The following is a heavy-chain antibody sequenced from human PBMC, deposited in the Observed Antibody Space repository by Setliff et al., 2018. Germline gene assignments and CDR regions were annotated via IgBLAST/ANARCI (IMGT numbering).Heavy chain of an antibody. CDR2: IYYGGPT. J-gene: IGHJ4*02. D-gene: IGHD3-22*01. CDR1: GCSISGYY. Sequence: SETLSLTCTVSGCSISGYYWSWIRQPPGKGLEWIGYIYYGGPTNYNPSLKSRVSISLDTSKSHFSLRLSSLTAADTAVYYCARHRRDSSGNYFVGLYYFDYWGQGTPVTVSS. V-gene: IGHV4-59*08. CDR3: ARHRRDSSGNYFVGLYYFDY.